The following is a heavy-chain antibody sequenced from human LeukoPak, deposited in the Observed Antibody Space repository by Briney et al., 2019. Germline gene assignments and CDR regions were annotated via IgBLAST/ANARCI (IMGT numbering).Heavy chain of an antibody. CDR2: VSRSGVGT. CDR1: GFTFSSFA. CDR3: AKDYEVGSIDY. J-gene: IGHJ4*02. V-gene: IGHV3-23*01. Sequence: GGSLRLSCAASGFTFSSFAMSWIRQAPGKGLEWVSSVSRSGVGTYYADSVRGRFTISRDNSKNTVFLQMNSLRAEDSAVYYCAKDYEVGSIDYWGQGTLVTVSS. D-gene: IGHD3-16*01.